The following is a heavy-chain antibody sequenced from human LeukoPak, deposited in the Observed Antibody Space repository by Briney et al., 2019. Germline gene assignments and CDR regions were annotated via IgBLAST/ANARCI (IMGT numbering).Heavy chain of an antibody. J-gene: IGHJ4*02. V-gene: IGHV4-61*02. Sequence: SETLSLTCTVSGGSISSGSYYWSWIRQPAGKGLEWIGRIYTSGSTNYNPSLKSRVTISVDTSKNQFSLKLSSVTAADTAVYYCARDPLAYYDGSGYAGTHFDYWGQGTLVTVSS. CDR3: ARDPLAYYDGSGYAGTHFDY. CDR2: IYTSGST. D-gene: IGHD3-22*01. CDR1: GGSISSGSYY.